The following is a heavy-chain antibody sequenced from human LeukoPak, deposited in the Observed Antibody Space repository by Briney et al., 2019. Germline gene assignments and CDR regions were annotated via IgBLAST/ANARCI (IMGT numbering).Heavy chain of an antibody. Sequence: PSETLSLTCTVSGYSISSGYYWGWIRQPPGKGLEWIGGIYHSGSTYYNPSLKSRVTISVDTSKNQFSLKLSSVTAADTAVYYCARGRDVGIDYWGQGTLVTVSS. CDR1: GYSISSGYY. CDR3: ARGRDVGIDY. J-gene: IGHJ4*02. D-gene: IGHD3-10*01. CDR2: IYHSGST. V-gene: IGHV4-38-2*02.